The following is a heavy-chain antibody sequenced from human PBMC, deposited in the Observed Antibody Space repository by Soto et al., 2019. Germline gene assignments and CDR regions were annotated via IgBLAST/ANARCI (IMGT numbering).Heavy chain of an antibody. CDR2: INPRGVAK. J-gene: IGHJ6*02. CDR1: GYPFDAYI. V-gene: IGHV3-48*01. Sequence: GGSLRLSCAASGYPFDAYIMNWVRRAPGKGLEWVASINPRGVAKYYADSLRGRFTISRDDASSSLFLQMDSLRAEDTAVFFCAPGPRNYYYVLDVWGQGTTVTVSS. CDR3: APGPRNYYYVLDV.